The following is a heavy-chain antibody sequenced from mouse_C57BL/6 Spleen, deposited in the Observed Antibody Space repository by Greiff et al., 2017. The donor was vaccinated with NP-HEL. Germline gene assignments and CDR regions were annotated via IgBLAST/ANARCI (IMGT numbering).Heavy chain of an antibody. CDR2: IYPGDGDT. V-gene: IGHV1-80*01. Sequence: QVQLQQSGAELVKPGASVKISCKASGYAFSSYWMNWVKQRPGKGLEWIGQIYPGDGDTNYNGKFKGKATLTADKSSSTAYMQLSSLTSEDSAVYFCARGHYYGSSSPYAMDYWGQGTSVTVSS. D-gene: IGHD1-1*01. J-gene: IGHJ4*01. CDR1: GYAFSSYW. CDR3: ARGHYYGSSSPYAMDY.